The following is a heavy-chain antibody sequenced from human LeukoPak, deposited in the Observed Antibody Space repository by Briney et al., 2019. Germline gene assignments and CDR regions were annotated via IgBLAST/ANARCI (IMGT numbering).Heavy chain of an antibody. V-gene: IGHV6-1*01. CDR2: TYYRSERFN. CDR1: GDSVSSNGAT. CDR3: VREGAVAAYFDY. D-gene: IGHD6-19*01. Sequence: SQTLSLTCAISGDSVSSNGATWNWIRQSPSRGLEWLGRTYYRSERFNDYTVSVKSRITINPDTSKNQFSLQLNSVTPEDTAVYYCVREGAVAAYFDYWGQGTLVTVSS. J-gene: IGHJ4*02.